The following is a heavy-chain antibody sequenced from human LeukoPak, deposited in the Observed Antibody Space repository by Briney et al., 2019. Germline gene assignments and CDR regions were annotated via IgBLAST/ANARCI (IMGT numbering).Heavy chain of an antibody. J-gene: IGHJ4*02. D-gene: IGHD1-26*01. V-gene: IGHV1-46*01. CDR2: INPSGGST. Sequence: ASVKVSCKASGYTFTRYSLHWVRQAPGQGLEWVGIINPSGGSTSCAQKFQGRVTMTRDTSTSTVFMELSSLRSEDTAVYYCARDMKEGARALDYWGQGTLVTVSS. CDR3: ARDMKEGARALDY. CDR1: GYTFTRYS.